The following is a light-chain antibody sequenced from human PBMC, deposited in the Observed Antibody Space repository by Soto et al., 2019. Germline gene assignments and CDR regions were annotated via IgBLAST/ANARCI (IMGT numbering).Light chain of an antibody. Sequence: QSALTQPASVSGSPGQSITISCTGTSSDVGGYNYVSWYQQYLGKAPKLMIYDVSDRPSGVSNRFSGSKSGNTASLTISGLQAEDEADYYCSSYTSSSTQVFGGGTKVTVL. CDR1: SSDVGGYNY. V-gene: IGLV2-14*01. CDR3: SSYTSSSTQV. J-gene: IGLJ2*01. CDR2: DVS.